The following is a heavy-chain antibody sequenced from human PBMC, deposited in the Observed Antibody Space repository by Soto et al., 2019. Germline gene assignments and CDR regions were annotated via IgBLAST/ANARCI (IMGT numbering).Heavy chain of an antibody. D-gene: IGHD5-12*01. CDR2: IDPSDSYT. CDR3: ARHGMATLTGGMDV. Sequence: GESVKISFKGSGYSFTSYWISWVRQMPGKGLERMGRIDPSDSYTNYSPSFQGHVTISAYKSISTAYLQWSSLKASDTAMYYCARHGMATLTGGMDVWGQGTTVTVSS. V-gene: IGHV5-10-1*01. CDR1: GYSFTSYW. J-gene: IGHJ6*02.